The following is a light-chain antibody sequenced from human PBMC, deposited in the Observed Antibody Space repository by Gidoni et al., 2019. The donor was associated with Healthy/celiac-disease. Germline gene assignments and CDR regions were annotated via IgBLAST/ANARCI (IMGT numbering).Light chain of an antibody. Sequence: DPVSITCRASQSISSYLNWYQQKPGKAPKLLIYAASSLQSGVPSRFSGSGSGTDFTLTISSLQPEDFATYYCQQSYSTPCTFGPGTKVDIK. CDR3: QQSYSTPCT. J-gene: IGKJ3*01. CDR1: QSISSY. V-gene: IGKV1-39*01. CDR2: AAS.